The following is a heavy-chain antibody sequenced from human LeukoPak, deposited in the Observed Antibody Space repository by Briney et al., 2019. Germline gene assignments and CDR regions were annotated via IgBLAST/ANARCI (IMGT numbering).Heavy chain of an antibody. CDR3: ATALHYYGSGSPQY. J-gene: IGHJ4*02. CDR2: ISGSGGST. Sequence: GGSLRLSCAASGSTFSSYAMSWVRQAPGKGLEWVSAISGSGGSTYYADSVKGRFTISRDNSKNTLYLQMNSLRAEDTAVYYCATALHYYGSGSPQYWGQGTLVTVSS. D-gene: IGHD3-10*01. CDR1: GSTFSSYA. V-gene: IGHV3-23*01.